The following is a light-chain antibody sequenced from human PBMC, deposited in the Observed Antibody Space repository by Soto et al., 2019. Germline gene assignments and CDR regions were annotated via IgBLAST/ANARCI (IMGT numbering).Light chain of an antibody. CDR3: QQYGSSPIT. CDR2: GAS. Sequence: EIVLTQSPGTLSLSPGESATLLCRASQFVSSRYLAWYQQKPGQAPSLLIYGASSRATGIPARFSGSGSGTDFTLTITPLEPQDFAVYFCQQYGSSPITFGQGTRLVIK. V-gene: IGKV3-20*01. J-gene: IGKJ5*01. CDR1: QFVSSRY.